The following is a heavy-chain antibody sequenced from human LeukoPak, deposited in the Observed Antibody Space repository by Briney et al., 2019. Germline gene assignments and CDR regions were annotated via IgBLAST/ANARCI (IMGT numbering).Heavy chain of an antibody. CDR2: IKQDGSEK. V-gene: IGHV3-7*05. CDR3: ARDSAGELDY. D-gene: IGHD7-27*01. Sequence: GGALRLSCAASGFPFSSYWMTWVRQAPGKGLEGVANIKQDGSEKNFVDSVKGRFTISRDNAKKSLYLQMNSLRAEDTAVYYCARDSAGELDYWGQGTLVTVSS. CDR1: GFPFSSYW. J-gene: IGHJ4*02.